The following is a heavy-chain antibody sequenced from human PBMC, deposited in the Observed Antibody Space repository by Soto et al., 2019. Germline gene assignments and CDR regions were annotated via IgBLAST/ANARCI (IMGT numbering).Heavy chain of an antibody. J-gene: IGHJ4*02. D-gene: IGHD3-3*01. V-gene: IGHV3-7*01. CDR3: ARDMGVFWSGYPEGGFDY. Sequence: EAQLVESGGGLVQPGGSLRLSCAASGFTFTNYWMSWVRQAPGKGLEWVANIKQDGSEKYYADSAKGRFIISRDNAKTSLYLQMNSLRAEDTAVYYCARDMGVFWSGYPEGGFDYWGQGPPVTVSS. CDR2: IKQDGSEK. CDR1: GFTFTNYW.